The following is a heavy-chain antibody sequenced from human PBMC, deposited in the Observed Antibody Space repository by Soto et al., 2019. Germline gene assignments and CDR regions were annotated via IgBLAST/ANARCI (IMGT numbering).Heavy chain of an antibody. Sequence: EVQLVESGGGLVQPGGSLRLSCAASGFPLSDHYMDWVRQAPGKGLEWVGRTKNKANRYTTEYAASVNGRFTISRDASKNSLYLQMNSLKTEDTAVYYCARWVSGSPDNWGQGTLVTVSS. CDR1: GFPLSDHY. V-gene: IGHV3-72*01. CDR3: ARWVSGSPDN. D-gene: IGHD1-26*01. CDR2: TKNKANRYTT. J-gene: IGHJ4*02.